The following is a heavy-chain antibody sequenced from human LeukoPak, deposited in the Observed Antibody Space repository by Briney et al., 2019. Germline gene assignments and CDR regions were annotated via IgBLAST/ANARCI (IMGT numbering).Heavy chain of an antibody. CDR2: IYTRGST. J-gene: IGHJ4*02. CDR3: ARDRYNYGLDY. Sequence: SETLSLTCTVSGGSISSGSYYWSWIRQPAGKGLEWIGRIYTRGSTNYNPSLTSRVTISVDTSKRQFSLKLSSVTAADTAVYYCARDRYNYGLDYWGQGTLVTISS. CDR1: GGSISSGSYY. V-gene: IGHV4-61*02. D-gene: IGHD5-18*01.